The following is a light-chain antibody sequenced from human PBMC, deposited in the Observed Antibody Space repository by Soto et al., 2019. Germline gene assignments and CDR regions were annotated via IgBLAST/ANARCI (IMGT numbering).Light chain of an antibody. J-gene: IGLJ1*01. CDR1: SSDVGSYNL. CDR2: EGS. CDR3: CSYAGSSTYV. V-gene: IGLV2-23*01. Sequence: QSVLTQPASVSGSPGQSITISCTGTSSDVGSYNLVSWYQQHPGKAPKLMIYEGSKRPSGASNRFSGSKSGNTASLTISGLQAEDEADYSCCSYAGSSTYVFGTGTKVTVL.